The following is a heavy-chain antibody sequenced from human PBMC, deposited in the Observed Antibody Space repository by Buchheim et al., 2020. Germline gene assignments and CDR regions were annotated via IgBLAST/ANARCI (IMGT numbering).Heavy chain of an antibody. CDR3: AKRVYYDSSGYSYYFDS. CDR2: ITDSGSRT. V-gene: IGHV3-23*04. D-gene: IGHD3-22*01. J-gene: IGHJ4*02. Sequence: VQLVESGGGVVQPGKSLRLSCAASGFTFSNYAMSWVRQAPGKGLEWVSGITDSGSRTYFADSVKGRFTISRDNSKNTLYLQMNSLRAEDTAVYYCAKRVYYDSSGYSYYFDSWGQGTL. CDR1: GFTFSNYA.